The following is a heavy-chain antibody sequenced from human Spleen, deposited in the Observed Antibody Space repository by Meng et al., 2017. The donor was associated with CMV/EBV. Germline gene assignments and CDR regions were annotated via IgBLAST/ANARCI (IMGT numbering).Heavy chain of an antibody. CDR3: ARGRGDDLWCGFYYYFDN. D-gene: IGHD3-3*01. CDR1: GVSISNFY. CDR2: VYSSGST. Sequence: GSLRLSCTVSGVSISNFYWGWIRQPPGGGLEWLGNVYSSGSTNYNPSLKSRVTMSVDTSRSQFSLNLTSVTAADTATYFCARGRGDDLWCGFYYYFDNWGQGALVTVSS. V-gene: IGHV4-59*01. J-gene: IGHJ4*02.